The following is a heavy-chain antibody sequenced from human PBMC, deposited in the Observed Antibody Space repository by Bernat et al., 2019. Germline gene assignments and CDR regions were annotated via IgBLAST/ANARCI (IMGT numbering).Heavy chain of an antibody. J-gene: IGHJ6*02. D-gene: IGHD3-10*01. CDR2: IDWDDDK. CDR1: GFSLSTSGMC. Sequence: QVTLRESGPALVKPTQTLTLTCTFSGFSLSTSGMCVSWIRQPPGKALEWLSRIDWDDDKYYSTSLKTRLTISKDTSKNQVVLTMTNMDPVDTATYYCAFSGSYYYGSGSYSNFYYYYGMDVWGQGTTVTVSS. CDR3: AFSGSYYYGSGSYSNFYYYYGMDV. V-gene: IGHV2-70*15.